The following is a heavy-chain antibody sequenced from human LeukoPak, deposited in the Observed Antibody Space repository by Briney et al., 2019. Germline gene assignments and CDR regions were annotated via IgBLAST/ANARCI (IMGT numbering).Heavy chain of an antibody. CDR3: ARGAFGGVIVTLDWYFDL. V-gene: IGHV4-4*07. J-gene: IGHJ2*01. D-gene: IGHD3-16*02. CDR2: IYTSGST. CDR1: GGSISSYY. Sequence: SETLSLTCTVSGGSISSYYWSWIRRPAGKGLEWIGRIYTSGSTNYNPSLKSRVTMSVDTSKNQFSLKLSSVTAADTAVYYCARGAFGGVIVTLDWYFDLWGRGTLVTVSS.